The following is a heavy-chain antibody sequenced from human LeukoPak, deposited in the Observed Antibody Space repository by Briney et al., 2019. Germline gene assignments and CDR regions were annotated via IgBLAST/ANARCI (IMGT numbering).Heavy chain of an antibody. V-gene: IGHV4-31*02. Sequence: PSETLSLTCIVSGGSINRGGYYWTWIRQHPGKGLEWIGLIFYSGYTDYNPALTSRLTISLDTSKNQFSLRLTSVTAADTAVYFCASGYDGSAPFRLWGQGTLVTVSS. J-gene: IGHJ4*02. CDR2: IFYSGYT. CDR1: GGSINRGGYY. D-gene: IGHD3-22*01. CDR3: ASGYDGSAPFRL.